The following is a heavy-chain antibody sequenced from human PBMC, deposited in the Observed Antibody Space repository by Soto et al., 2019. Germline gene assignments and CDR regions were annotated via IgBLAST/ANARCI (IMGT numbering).Heavy chain of an antibody. Sequence: QVQLVQSGAEVKKPGSSVKVSCKASGGTFSSYAISWVRHAPGQGLEWLGGIIPIFGKANYAQRFQGRVTITADKSASTAYMELSSLISEDTAVYYCARPYSSSLRWYYGMDVWGQGTTVTVSS. V-gene: IGHV1-69*06. J-gene: IGHJ6*02. CDR1: GGTFSSYA. D-gene: IGHD6-6*01. CDR3: ARPYSSSLRWYYGMDV. CDR2: IIPIFGKA.